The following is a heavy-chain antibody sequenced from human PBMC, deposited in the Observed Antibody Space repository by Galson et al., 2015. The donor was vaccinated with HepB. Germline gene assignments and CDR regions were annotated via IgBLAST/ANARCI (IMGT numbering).Heavy chain of an antibody. V-gene: IGHV1-2*04. D-gene: IGHD6-13*01. J-gene: IGHJ3*02. Sequence: SVKVSCKASGYTFTGYYIHWVRQAPGQGLEWMGWINPNSGGTNYAQKFQGWVTMTRDTSISTAYMELSRLRSDDTAVYYCALRISSSDAFDIWGQGTMVTVSS. CDR3: ALRISSSDAFDI. CDR2: INPNSGGT. CDR1: GYTFTGYY.